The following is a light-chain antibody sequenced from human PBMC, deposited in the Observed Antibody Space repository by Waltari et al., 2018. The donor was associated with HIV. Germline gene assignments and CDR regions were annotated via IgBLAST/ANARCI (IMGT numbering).Light chain of an antibody. CDR1: SRDVGNYNY. V-gene: IGLV2-11*01. Sequence: QSALTQPRSVSGSPGQSVTISCTGTSRDVGNYNYVSWYQKHPGKAPKSMIYDVSKRPSGVPDRFSGSKSGNTASLTISGLQAEDEADYYCCSYAGSYTLGVFGGGTKVTVL. J-gene: IGLJ2*01. CDR2: DVS. CDR3: CSYAGSYTLGV.